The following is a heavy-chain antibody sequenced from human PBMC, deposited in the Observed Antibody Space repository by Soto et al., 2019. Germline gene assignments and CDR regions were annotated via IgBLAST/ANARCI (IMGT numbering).Heavy chain of an antibody. CDR1: GGSFSGYY. CDR3: ARGGVVVVMRLWFDP. CDR2: INHSGST. J-gene: IGHJ5*02. D-gene: IGHD3-22*01. Sequence: PSETLSLTCAVYGGSFSGYYWSWIRQPPGKGLEWIGEINHSGSTNYNPSLKSRVTISVDTSKNQFSLKLSSVTAADTAVYYCARGGVVVVMRLWFDPWGQGTLVTVSS. V-gene: IGHV4-34*01.